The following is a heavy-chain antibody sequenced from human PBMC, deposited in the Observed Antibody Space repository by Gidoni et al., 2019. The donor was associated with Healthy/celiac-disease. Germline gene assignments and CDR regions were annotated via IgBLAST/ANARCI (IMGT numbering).Heavy chain of an antibody. J-gene: IGHJ2*01. CDR2: SSAYKCNT. Sequence: QVQLVQSGAEAKKPGASVKVSCKASGYTFTSYGISWVRQAPGQGLEWMGWSSAYKCNTNYAQKLQGRATMTTDTSTSTAYMELRSLRSDDTAVYYCARDSRLPPGGYFDLWGRGTLVTVSS. D-gene: IGHD6-25*01. V-gene: IGHV1-18*04. CDR1: GYTFTSYG. CDR3: ARDSRLPPGGYFDL.